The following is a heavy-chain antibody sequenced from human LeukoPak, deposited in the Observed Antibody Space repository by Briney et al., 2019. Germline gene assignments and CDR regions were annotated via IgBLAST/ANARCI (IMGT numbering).Heavy chain of an antibody. D-gene: IGHD6-25*01. Sequence: GGSLRLSCAASGFTFSSYEMNWVRQAPGQGLEWVSYISSSGSTIYYADSVKGRFTISRDNSKNTLYLQMNSLRAEDTAVYYCARDGAAATDYAFDIWGQGTMVTVSS. CDR1: GFTFSSYE. CDR3: ARDGAAATDYAFDI. J-gene: IGHJ3*02. V-gene: IGHV3-48*03. CDR2: ISSSGSTI.